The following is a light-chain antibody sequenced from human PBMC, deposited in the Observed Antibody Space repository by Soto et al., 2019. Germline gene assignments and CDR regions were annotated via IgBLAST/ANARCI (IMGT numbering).Light chain of an antibody. V-gene: IGKV1-5*01. CDR2: DVS. CDR3: QQYDYSRT. Sequence: DIQMTQSPSSLSAFVGDSVTIGCWSSQNVSTSLACYQHKPGKAPTPLMFDVSNLESGVPSRFSGTGSGTEFTLSISSLHSDDFATYYCQQYDYSRTFGQGTKVDI. CDR1: QNVSTS. J-gene: IGKJ1*01.